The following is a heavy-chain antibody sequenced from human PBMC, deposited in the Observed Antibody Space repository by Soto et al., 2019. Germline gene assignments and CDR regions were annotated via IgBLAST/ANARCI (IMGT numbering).Heavy chain of an antibody. Sequence: PSETLSLTCTVSGGSISSYYWSWIRQPPGKGLEWIGYIYHRGTTNYSPSLKSRVTISADMSKNQFSLKLSSVTAADTAVYYCARAIRRGGVFAYWGQGTLVTGSS. V-gene: IGHV4-59*01. CDR3: ARAIRRGGVFAY. J-gene: IGHJ4*02. CDR2: IYHRGTT. D-gene: IGHD2-8*02. CDR1: GGSISSYY.